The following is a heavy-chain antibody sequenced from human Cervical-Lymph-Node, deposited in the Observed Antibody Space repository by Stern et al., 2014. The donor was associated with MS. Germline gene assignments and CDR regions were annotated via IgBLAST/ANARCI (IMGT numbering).Heavy chain of an antibody. D-gene: IGHD2-21*02. CDR3: ARDLVVVTLRWYYYYGLDV. Sequence: QVTLRESGPVLVKPTETLTLTCTVSGFSLSNATVGVSWIRQPPGKALEWLAHIFSNDEKSYSTSLRSRLTISKDTSKSQVVLTMTNMDPVDTATYYCARDLVVVTLRWYYYYGLDVWGQGTTVTVSS. CDR1: GFSLSNATVG. J-gene: IGHJ6*02. V-gene: IGHV2-26*01. CDR2: IFSNDEK.